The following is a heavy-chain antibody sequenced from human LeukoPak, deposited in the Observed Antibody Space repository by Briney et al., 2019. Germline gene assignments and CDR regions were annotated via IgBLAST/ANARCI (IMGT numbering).Heavy chain of an antibody. D-gene: IGHD4-11*01. CDR3: ARATVTEKGFDY. CDR1: GGSISSYD. CDR2: IYYSGST. J-gene: IGHJ4*02. V-gene: IGHV4-59*01. Sequence: SETLSLTCTVSGGSISSYDWSWIRQPAGKGPEWIGYIYYSGSTNYNPSLKSRVTISVDTSKNQFSLKLSSVTAADTAVYYCARATVTEKGFDYWGQGTLVTVSS.